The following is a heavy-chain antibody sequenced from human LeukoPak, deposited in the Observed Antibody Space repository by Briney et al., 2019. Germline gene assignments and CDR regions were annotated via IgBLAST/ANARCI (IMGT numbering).Heavy chain of an antibody. Sequence: SQTLSLTCAVYGGSFSGYYWSWIRQPPGKGLEWIGEINHSGSTNYNPSLKSRVTISVDTSKNQFSLKLSSVTAADTAVYYCARGLLALRWPTPGFDIWGQGTMVTVSS. CDR2: INHSGST. CDR3: ARGLLALRWPTPGFDI. J-gene: IGHJ3*02. V-gene: IGHV4-34*01. CDR1: GGSFSGYY. D-gene: IGHD5-24*01.